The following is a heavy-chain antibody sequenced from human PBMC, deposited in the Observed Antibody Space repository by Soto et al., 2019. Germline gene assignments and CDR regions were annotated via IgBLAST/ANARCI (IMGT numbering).Heavy chain of an antibody. CDR1: GGSISSGDYY. V-gene: IGHV4-30-4*01. Sequence: QVQLQESGPGLVKPSQTLSLTCTVSGGSISSGDYYWSWIRQPPGKGLEWIGYIYHSGNTYYNPSLKSRVTISVDTSKNQFSLKLSSVTAADPAVYYCARERPDGARLDPWGQGTLVTVSS. D-gene: IGHD6-6*01. CDR2: IYHSGNT. CDR3: ARERPDGARLDP. J-gene: IGHJ5*02.